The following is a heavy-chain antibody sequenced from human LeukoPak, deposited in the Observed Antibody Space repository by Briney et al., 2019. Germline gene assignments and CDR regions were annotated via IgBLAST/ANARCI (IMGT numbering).Heavy chain of an antibody. CDR3: AKAVSGYCTNGICYTREKYYYYYMDV. V-gene: IGHV3-30*02. D-gene: IGHD2-8*01. J-gene: IGHJ6*03. Sequence: HPGGSLRLSCAASGFNFTNYVMHWVRQAPGKGLEWVSFIGSDGSDKHYADSVKGRFTISRDNSKNTLYLQMNSLRPEDTAVYYCAKAVSGYCTNGICYTREKYYYYYMDVWGKGTTVTVSS. CDR2: IGSDGSDK. CDR1: GFNFTNYV.